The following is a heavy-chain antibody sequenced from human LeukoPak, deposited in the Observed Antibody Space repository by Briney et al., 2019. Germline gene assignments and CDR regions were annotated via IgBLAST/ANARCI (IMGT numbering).Heavy chain of an antibody. J-gene: IGHJ4*02. Sequence: PGGSLRLSCAASGFTFSSYSMNWVRQAPGKGLEWVSSISSSSYIYYADSVKGRFSISRDNAKNSLYLQMNSLRAEDTAVYYCARDVSGIAVAGGIDYWGQGTLVTVSS. V-gene: IGHV3-21*01. CDR2: ISSSSYI. D-gene: IGHD6-19*01. CDR3: ARDVSGIAVAGGIDY. CDR1: GFTFSSYS.